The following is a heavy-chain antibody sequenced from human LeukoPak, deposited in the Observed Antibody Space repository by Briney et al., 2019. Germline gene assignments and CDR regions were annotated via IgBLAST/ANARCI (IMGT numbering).Heavy chain of an antibody. D-gene: IGHD6-13*01. CDR3: ASSGPNIAAAGTAYYYYMDV. Sequence: GASVKVSCEASGYTFTSYGINWVRQAPGQGLEWMGWISTYNGDTNYAQKLQGRVTMTTDTSTSTAYMELSRLRSDDTAVYYCASSGPNIAAAGTAYYYYMDVWGKGTTVTVSS. V-gene: IGHV1-18*01. CDR2: ISTYNGDT. CDR1: GYTFTSYG. J-gene: IGHJ6*03.